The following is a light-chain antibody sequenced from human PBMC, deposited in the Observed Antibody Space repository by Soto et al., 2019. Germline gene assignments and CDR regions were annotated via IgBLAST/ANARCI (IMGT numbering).Light chain of an antibody. CDR1: QSVRSN. CDR2: GAS. CDR3: QQYSAWPLT. Sequence: EIVMTQSPATLSVSPGERATLFCRASQSVRSNFLAWYKQKPGQAPRLLIYGASTRATGVPARFSGSGSGTEFTLTISSLQSEDFAVYHCQQYSAWPLTFGGGTKVEIK. V-gene: IGKV3-15*01. J-gene: IGKJ4*01.